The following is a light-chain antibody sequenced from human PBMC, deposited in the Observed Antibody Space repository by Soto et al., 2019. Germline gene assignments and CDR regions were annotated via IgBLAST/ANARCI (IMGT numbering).Light chain of an antibody. CDR1: ESISIW. CDR2: KAS. CDR3: QQYKSPST. Sequence: SASVGARVTITRRASESISIWLAWYQQKPGKAPNLLINKASSLQSEVPSRFSGSGSGTEFTLTITSLQPDDFGVYYCQQYKSPSTFGQVSKVAIK. J-gene: IGKJ1*01. V-gene: IGKV1-5*03.